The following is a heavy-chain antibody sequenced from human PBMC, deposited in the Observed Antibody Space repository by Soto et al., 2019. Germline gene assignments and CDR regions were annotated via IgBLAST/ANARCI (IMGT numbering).Heavy chain of an antibody. Sequence: QVQLVQSGAEVKKPGASGKVSCKASGYTFTSYGIRWVRPAPGQGLEGMGWISAYNGNTNYAQKLQGRVTMTTDTSTSTAYMELRSLRSDDTAVYYGARVAGTFYYYYGMDVWGQGTTVTVSS. CDR3: ARVAGTFYYYYGMDV. V-gene: IGHV1-18*01. CDR2: ISAYNGNT. J-gene: IGHJ6*02. CDR1: GYTFTSYG. D-gene: IGHD6-19*01.